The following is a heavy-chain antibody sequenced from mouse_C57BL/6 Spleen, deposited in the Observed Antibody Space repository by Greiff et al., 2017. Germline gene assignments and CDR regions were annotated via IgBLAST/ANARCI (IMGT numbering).Heavy chain of an antibody. CDR3: ATWHYGSPLDY. D-gene: IGHD1-1*01. J-gene: IGHJ2*01. CDR1: GYSFTSYY. V-gene: IGHV1-66*01. Sequence: QVQLQQSGPELVQPGASVKISCTASGYSFTSYYIHWVKQRPGQGLEWLGWICPGSGNTKYNEKFKGKATLTADTSYSTTYMQLSSLTSEDSAVYSCATWHYGSPLDYWGQGTTLTVSS. CDR2: ICPGSGNT.